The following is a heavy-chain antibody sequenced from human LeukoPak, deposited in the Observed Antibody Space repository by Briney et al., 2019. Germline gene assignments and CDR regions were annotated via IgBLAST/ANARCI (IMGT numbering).Heavy chain of an antibody. CDR3: ARREPMVRGFYDAFDI. CDR1: GGSISSSSYY. Sequence: SGTLSLTCTVSGGSISSSSYYWGWIRQPPGKGLEWIGSIYYSGSTYYNPSLKSRVTISVDTSKNQFSLKLSSVTAADTAVYYCARREPMVRGFYDAFDIWGQGTMVTVSS. V-gene: IGHV4-39*01. CDR2: IYYSGST. J-gene: IGHJ3*02. D-gene: IGHD3-10*01.